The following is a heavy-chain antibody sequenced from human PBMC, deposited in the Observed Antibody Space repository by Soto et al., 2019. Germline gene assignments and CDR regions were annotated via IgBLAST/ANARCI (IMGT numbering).Heavy chain of an antibody. CDR1: GDSIRAYY. CDR3: ARDKESRTPAHGLVV. Sequence: QLQRQESGPGRLNPSETLSLNCTVSGDSIRAYYWHWIRQPPGKGLECVGYVYDSGTSDSDGQIFNYIPYLKSRSPISVATTKNQFASSLMSVTAVDTDLFFCARDKESRTPAHGLVVCGRWTSVTVYS. J-gene: IGHJ6*02. V-gene: IGHV4-59*01. D-gene: IGHD2-2*01. CDR2: VYDSGTSDSDGQIF.